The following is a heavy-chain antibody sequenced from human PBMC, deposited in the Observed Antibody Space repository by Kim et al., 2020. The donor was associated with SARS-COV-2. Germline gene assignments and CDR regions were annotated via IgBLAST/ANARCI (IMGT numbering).Heavy chain of an antibody. Sequence: GGSLRLSCAASGFNFRSYAMHWVRQAPGKGLEWLAAISFDGSRTSYSDPVKGRFTISRDNSDNTLYPQIHSLTSEDTTLYFCARDGPKAWSPSVDYLGFSLHVWG. V-gene: IGHV3-30*07. CDR3: ARDGPKAWSPSVDYLGFSLHV. CDR2: ISFDGSRT. J-gene: IGHJ6*02. D-gene: IGHD3-9*01. CDR1: GFNFRSYA.